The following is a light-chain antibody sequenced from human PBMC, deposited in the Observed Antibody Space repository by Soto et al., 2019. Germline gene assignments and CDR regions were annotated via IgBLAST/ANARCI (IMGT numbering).Light chain of an antibody. CDR1: SSNIGSNS. J-gene: IGLJ3*02. Sequence: QSVLTQPPSASGTPGQTVSISCSGSSSNIGSNSVNWYQQVPGTAPKLLIYYNNQRPSGVPGRFSASQSGTSASLAIGGLQSEDEADYYCVAWDASLSGWVFGGGTKLTVL. CDR2: YNN. CDR3: VAWDASLSGWV. V-gene: IGLV1-44*01.